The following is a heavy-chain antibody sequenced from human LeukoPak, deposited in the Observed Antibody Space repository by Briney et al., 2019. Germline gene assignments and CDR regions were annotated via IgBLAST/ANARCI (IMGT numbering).Heavy chain of an antibody. V-gene: IGHV1-69*05. CDR2: IIPIFGTA. CDR3: ARDQRDNWNGDAFDI. D-gene: IGHD1-1*01. Sequence: SVKVSCKASGGTFSSYAISWVRQAPGQGLEWMGGIIPIFGTANYAQKLQGRVTMTTDTSTSTAYMELRSLRSDDTAVYYCARDQRDNWNGDAFDIWGQGTMVTVSS. J-gene: IGHJ3*02. CDR1: GGTFSSYA.